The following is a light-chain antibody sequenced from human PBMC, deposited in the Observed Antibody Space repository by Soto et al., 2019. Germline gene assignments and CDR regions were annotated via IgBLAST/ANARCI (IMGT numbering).Light chain of an antibody. CDR3: QQYNSYPWT. J-gene: IGKJ1*01. Sequence: DVQMTQSPSTLSASVGDRVSITCRASQSINTWLAWYQQKPGKAPKLLIYDAFTLESGVPSRFSGSGSGTEFTLTISSLQPDDFATYYCQQYNSYPWTFGQGTKVDIK. V-gene: IGKV1-5*01. CDR1: QSINTW. CDR2: DAF.